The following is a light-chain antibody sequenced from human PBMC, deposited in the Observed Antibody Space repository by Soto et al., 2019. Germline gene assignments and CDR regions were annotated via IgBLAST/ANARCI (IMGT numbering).Light chain of an antibody. V-gene: IGLV2-14*01. CDR2: EVS. Sequence: QSVLTQPPSVSAAPGQKVTISCSGSSSNIGGNSVSWYQQLPGTAPKLMIYEVSNRPSGVSYRFSGSKSGNTASLTISGLQAEDEADYYCNSYTGSGIVFGTGTKVTVL. J-gene: IGLJ1*01. CDR1: SSNIGGNS. CDR3: NSYTGSGIV.